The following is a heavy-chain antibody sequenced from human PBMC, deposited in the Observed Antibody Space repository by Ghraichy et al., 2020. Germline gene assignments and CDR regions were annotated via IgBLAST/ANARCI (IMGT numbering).Heavy chain of an antibody. D-gene: IGHD5-12*01. CDR3: STVGIVATITPDY. CDR1: GFTFSNAW. J-gene: IGHJ4*02. CDR2: IKSKTDGGTT. V-gene: IGHV3-15*01. Sequence: GESLNISCAASGFTFSNAWMSWVRQAPGKGLEWVGRIKSKTDGGTTDYAAPVKGRFTISRDDSKNTLYLQMNSLKTEDTAVYYCSTVGIVATITPDYWGQGTLVTVSS.